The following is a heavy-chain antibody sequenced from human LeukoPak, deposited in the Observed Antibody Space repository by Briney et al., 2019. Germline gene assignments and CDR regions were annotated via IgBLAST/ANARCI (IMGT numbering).Heavy chain of an antibody. CDR1: GYFLSSCG. Sequence: ASVKVSCKTSGYFLSSCGISWLRQAPGQGLEWLGWISGYNGDTKYSQRFQDRVTMTRETSTNTVYMELRTLRSDDTAIYYCARNWGAGHPINFDYWGQGTLVTVSS. CDR3: ARNWGAGHPINFDY. D-gene: IGHD3-16*01. V-gene: IGHV1-18*01. CDR2: ISGYNGDT. J-gene: IGHJ4*02.